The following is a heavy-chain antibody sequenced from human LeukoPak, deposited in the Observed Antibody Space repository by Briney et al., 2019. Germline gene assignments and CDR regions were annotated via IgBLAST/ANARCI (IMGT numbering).Heavy chain of an antibody. D-gene: IGHD4-17*01. J-gene: IGHJ3*02. Sequence: SETLSLTCAVSTDSISSHYWSWIRQPPGKGLEWIGYISYIGSTNYNPSLKSRATTSIDTSKNQFSLKLRSVTAADTAVYYCARDLITVTKGFDIWGQGTMVSVSS. V-gene: IGHV4-59*11. CDR2: ISYIGST. CDR1: TDSISSHY. CDR3: ARDLITVTKGFDI.